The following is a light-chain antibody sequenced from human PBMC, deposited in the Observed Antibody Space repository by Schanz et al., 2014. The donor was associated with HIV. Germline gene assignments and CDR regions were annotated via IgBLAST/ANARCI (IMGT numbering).Light chain of an antibody. CDR1: QTISNY. J-gene: IGKJ5*01. V-gene: IGKV1-39*01. Sequence: DIQMTQSPSSLSASVGDRVTLTCRASQTISNYLNWYQQKPGKAPTLLIFGASVLQSGVPSRFSGSGSGTEFTLSISSLQPEDFATYYCQQSFNTPITFGQGTQLEIK. CDR3: QQSFNTPIT. CDR2: GAS.